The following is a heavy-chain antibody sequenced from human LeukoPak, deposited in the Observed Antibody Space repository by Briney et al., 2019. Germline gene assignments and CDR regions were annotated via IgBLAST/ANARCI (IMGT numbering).Heavy chain of an antibody. J-gene: IGHJ6*02. CDR1: GFTFNNYG. D-gene: IGHD2-15*01. CDR3: AKVVVVVATIEGMDA. V-gene: IGHV3-23*01. Sequence: GGSLRLSCAASGFTFNNYGMSWVRQAAEKGLEWVSGISGSGGTTYYADLVKGRFTISRDDSKDTVHLQMNSLRAEDTTVYYCAKVVVVVATIEGMDAWGQGTTVTVSS. CDR2: ISGSGGTT.